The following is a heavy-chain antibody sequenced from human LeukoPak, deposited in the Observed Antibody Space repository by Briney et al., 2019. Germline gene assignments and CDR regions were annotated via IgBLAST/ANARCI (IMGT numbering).Heavy chain of an antibody. CDR3: ASHSYRSRFDY. J-gene: IGHJ4*02. CDR2: ISSSGSTI. CDR1: GFTFSDYY. Sequence: GGSLRLSCAASGFTFSDYYMSWIRQAPGKGLEWVSYISSSGSTIYYADSVKGRFTISRDNAKNSLYLQMNSLRAEDTAVYYCASHSYRSRFDYWGQGTLVTASS. V-gene: IGHV3-11*01. D-gene: IGHD6-13*01.